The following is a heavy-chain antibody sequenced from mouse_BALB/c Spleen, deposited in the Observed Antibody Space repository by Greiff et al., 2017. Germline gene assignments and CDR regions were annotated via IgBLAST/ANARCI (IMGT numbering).Heavy chain of an antibody. J-gene: IGHJ2*01. CDR2: ISSGGSYT. CDR1: GFTFSSYG. Sequence: EVQRVESGGDLVKPGGSLKLSCAASGFTFSSYGMSWVRQTPDKRLEWVATISSGGSYTYYPDSVKGRFTISRDNAKNTLYLQMSSLKSEDTAMYYCARHPITTVYHFDYWGQGTTLTVSS. CDR3: ARHPITTVYHFDY. V-gene: IGHV5-6*01. D-gene: IGHD1-1*01.